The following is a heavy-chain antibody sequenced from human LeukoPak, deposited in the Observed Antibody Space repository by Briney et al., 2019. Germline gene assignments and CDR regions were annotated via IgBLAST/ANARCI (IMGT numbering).Heavy chain of an antibody. CDR1: GGSISSSSYY. D-gene: IGHD6-13*01. V-gene: IGHV4-39*01. CDR2: IYYSGST. Sequence: SETLSLTCTVSGGSISSSSYYWGWLRQPPGKGLEWIGSIYYSGSTYYNPSLKSRVTISVDTSKNQFSLKLSSVTAADTAVYYCARSSSWRYYFDYWGQGTLVTVSS. CDR3: ARSSSWRYYFDY. J-gene: IGHJ4*02.